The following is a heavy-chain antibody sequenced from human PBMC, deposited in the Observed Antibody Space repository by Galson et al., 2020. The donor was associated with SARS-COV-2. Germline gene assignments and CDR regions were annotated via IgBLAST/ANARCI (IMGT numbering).Heavy chain of an antibody. CDR1: GYTYTEYG. V-gene: IGHV1-18*04. D-gene: IGHD4-4*01. CDR2: ISARNDKK. CDR3: ARDRDYSNYYYGLDV. J-gene: IGHJ6*02. Sequence: ASVKVSCKATGYTYTEYGFSWVRPAPGQGLEWMGWISARNDKKNYAQNFKGRVSMTTDTSTNTAYMEVRNLRSDDTAVYYCARDRDYSNYYYGLDVWGQGTTVTVSS.